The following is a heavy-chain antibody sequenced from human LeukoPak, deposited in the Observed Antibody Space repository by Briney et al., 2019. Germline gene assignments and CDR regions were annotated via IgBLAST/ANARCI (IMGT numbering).Heavy chain of an antibody. CDR2: IKQDGSEK. J-gene: IGHJ6*03. CDR3: ARGGDFWSGYSSYYYYYYYMDV. V-gene: IGHV3-7*01. Sequence: GGSLRLSCAASGFTFSSYGMHWVRQAPGKGLEWVANIKQDGSEKYYVDSVKGRFTISRDNAKNSLYLQMNSLRAEDTAVYYCARGGDFWSGYSSYYYYYYYMDVWGKGTTVTVSS. CDR1: GFTFSSYG. D-gene: IGHD3-3*01.